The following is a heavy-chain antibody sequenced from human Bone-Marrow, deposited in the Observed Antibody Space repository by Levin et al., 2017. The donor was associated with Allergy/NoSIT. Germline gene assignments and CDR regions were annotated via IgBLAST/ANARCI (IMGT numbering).Heavy chain of an antibody. J-gene: IGHJ3*02. D-gene: IGHD3-10*01. CDR2: IWYDGSDE. CDR3: AREGGVREISGFDI. CDR1: GFTFSSYG. V-gene: IGHV3-33*01. Sequence: GGSLRLSCAASGFTFSSYGIHWVRQAPGKGLEWVAIIWYDGSDEYYADSVKGRFTISRDNSKSTLYLQMNSLRVEDTAVYYCAREGGVREISGFDIWGQGTMVTVSS.